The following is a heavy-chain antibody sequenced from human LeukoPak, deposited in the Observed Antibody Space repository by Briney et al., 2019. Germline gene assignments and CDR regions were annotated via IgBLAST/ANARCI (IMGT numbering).Heavy chain of an antibody. J-gene: IGHJ3*02. CDR1: GGTFSSYA. V-gene: IGHV1-69*05. D-gene: IGHD3-10*01. Sequence: SVKVSCKASGGTFSSYAISWVRQAPGQGLEWMGGIIPISGTANYAQKFQGRVTITTDESTSTAYMELSSLRSEGTAVYYCARDLGSNGAFDIWGQGTMVTVSS. CDR2: IIPISGTA. CDR3: ARDLGSNGAFDI.